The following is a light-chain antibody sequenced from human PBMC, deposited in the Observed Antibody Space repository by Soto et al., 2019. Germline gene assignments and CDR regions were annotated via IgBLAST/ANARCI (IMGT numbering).Light chain of an antibody. CDR1: QSVLYSSTNKNY. V-gene: IGKV4-1*01. CDR2: WAS. Sequence: DIVMTQSPDSLAVSLGERATINCKSSQSVLYSSTNKNYLAWYQQKPGQPPKLLIYWASTRESGVPDRFSGSGSGTDLTLTISSLQAEDVAVYYCQQYYSTPWTFGQGTKVEIK. CDR3: QQYYSTPWT. J-gene: IGKJ1*01.